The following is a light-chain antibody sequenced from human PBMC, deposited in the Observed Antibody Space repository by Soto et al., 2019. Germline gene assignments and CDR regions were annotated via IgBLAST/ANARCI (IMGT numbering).Light chain of an antibody. J-gene: IGLJ2*01. Sequence: QSALTQPASVSGSPGQSITISCTGTRSDIGGYNFVSWYQQHPGKAPKVLIYDVTNRPSGVSDRFSGSKSGNTASLTISGLQADDEADYFCNSYSSVVTVVFGGGTKLTVL. CDR2: DVT. CDR1: RSDIGGYNF. V-gene: IGLV2-14*03. CDR3: NSYSSVVTVV.